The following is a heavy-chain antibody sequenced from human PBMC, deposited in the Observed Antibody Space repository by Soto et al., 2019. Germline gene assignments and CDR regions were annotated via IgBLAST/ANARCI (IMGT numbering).Heavy chain of an antibody. CDR1: GFTFSSYS. D-gene: IGHD6-13*01. V-gene: IGHV3-21*01. J-gene: IGHJ6*02. Sequence: EVQLVESGGGLVKPGGSLRLSCAASGFTFSSYSMNWVRQAPGKGLEWVSSISSSSSYIYYADSVKGRFTISRDNAKNSRYLQMNSLRAEDTAVYYGARDFSAAAGPELDYYYGMDVWGQGTTVTVSS. CDR2: ISSSSSYI. CDR3: ARDFSAAAGPELDYYYGMDV.